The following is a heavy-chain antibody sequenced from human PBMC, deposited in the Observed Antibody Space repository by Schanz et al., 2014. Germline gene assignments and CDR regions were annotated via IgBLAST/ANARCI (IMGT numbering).Heavy chain of an antibody. CDR2: ISYDGSNK. Sequence: QVQLVESGGGVVQPGRSLRLSCAASGFTFSSYGMHWVRQSPGKGLEWVALISYDGSNKYYADSVKGRFTISRDSSKNTLYLHMNSLRAEDTAVYYCARGIITMVRGGDVGAFDIWGQGTMVTVSS. J-gene: IGHJ3*02. V-gene: IGHV3-30*03. D-gene: IGHD3-10*01. CDR1: GFTFSSYG. CDR3: ARGIITMVRGGDVGAFDI.